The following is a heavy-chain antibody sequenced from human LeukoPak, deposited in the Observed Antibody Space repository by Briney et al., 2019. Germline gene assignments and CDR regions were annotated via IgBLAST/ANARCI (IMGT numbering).Heavy chain of an antibody. D-gene: IGHD1-26*01. CDR3: AGYGGRYPYYMDV. Sequence: GGSLRLSCAASGFTFSSYSMNWVRQAPGKGLEWVSYISSSSSTIYYADSVKGRFTISRDNAKNSLYLQMNSLRAEDTAVYYCAGYGGRYPYYMDVWGKGTTVTISS. J-gene: IGHJ6*03. CDR1: GFTFSSYS. V-gene: IGHV3-48*01. CDR2: ISSSSSTI.